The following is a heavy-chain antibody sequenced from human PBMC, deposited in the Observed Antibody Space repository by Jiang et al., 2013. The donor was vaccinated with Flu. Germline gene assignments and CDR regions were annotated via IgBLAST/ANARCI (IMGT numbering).Heavy chain of an antibody. D-gene: IGHD1-26*01. CDR3: VKDRPWGWDLPQSFDY. CDR2: ISGSGGGT. CDR1: GFTFSSYA. Sequence: VQLLESGGGLVQPGGSLRLSCAASGFTFSSYAMSWVRQAPGKGLEWVSAISGSGGGTYYADSVKGRFTISRDNSKTTLYLQMNSLRAEDTAVYYCVKDRPWGWDLPQSFDYWGQGSLVTVSS. J-gene: IGHJ4*02. V-gene: IGHV3-23*01.